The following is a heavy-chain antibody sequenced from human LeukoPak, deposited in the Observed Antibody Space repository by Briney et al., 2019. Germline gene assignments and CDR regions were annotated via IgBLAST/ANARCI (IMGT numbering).Heavy chain of an antibody. V-gene: IGHV3-7*01. J-gene: IGHJ4*02. Sequence: GGSLRLSCAASGFTFSSYWMSWVRQAPGKGLEWVANVKQDGSEKYYVDSATGRFTISRDNAKNSLYLQMNSLRAEDTAVYYCARELYGSGTLPVYWGQGTLVTVSS. CDR3: ARELYGSGTLPVY. CDR1: GFTFSSYW. D-gene: IGHD3-10*01. CDR2: VKQDGSEK.